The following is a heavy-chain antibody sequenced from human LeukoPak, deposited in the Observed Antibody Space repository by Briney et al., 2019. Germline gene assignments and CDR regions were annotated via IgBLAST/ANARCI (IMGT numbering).Heavy chain of an antibody. CDR3: ARDQYDTWSRRGNFDS. Sequence: GGSLRLSCAASGFTFSSYAMHWVRQAPGKGLEWVAVISYDGSNKYYADSVKGRFTISRDNSKNTLYLQMNSLRVEDTAVFYCARDQYDTWSRRGNFDSWGQGTLVIVSS. J-gene: IGHJ4*02. CDR2: ISYDGSNK. D-gene: IGHD3-3*01. CDR1: GFTFSSYA. V-gene: IGHV3-30*04.